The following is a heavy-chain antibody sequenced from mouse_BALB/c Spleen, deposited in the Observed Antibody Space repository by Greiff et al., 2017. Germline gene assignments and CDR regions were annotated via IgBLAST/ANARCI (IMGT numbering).Heavy chain of an antibody. CDR2: INPSNGGT. CDR3: TRGFYYYGSSLYYYAMDY. CDR1: GYTFTSYY. Sequence: QVQLQQSGAELVKPGASVKLSCKASGYTFTSYYMYWVKQRPGQGLEWIGEINPSNGGTNFNEKFKSKATLTVDKSSSTAYMQLSSLTSEDSAVYYCTRGFYYYGSSLYYYAMDYWGQGTSVTVSS. D-gene: IGHD1-1*01. J-gene: IGHJ4*01. V-gene: IGHV1S81*02.